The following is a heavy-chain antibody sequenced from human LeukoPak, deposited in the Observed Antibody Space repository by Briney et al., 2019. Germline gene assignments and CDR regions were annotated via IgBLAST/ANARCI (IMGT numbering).Heavy chain of an antibody. J-gene: IGHJ5*02. CDR1: GYTFTSYD. Sequence: ASVKVSCKASGYTFTSYDINWVRQATGQGLEWMGWMNPNSGNTGYAQKFQGRVTMTRNTSISTAYMELSSLRSEDTAVYYCARYPSLWFGEYNWFDPWGQEPWSPSPQ. D-gene: IGHD3-10*01. CDR2: MNPNSGNT. CDR3: ARYPSLWFGEYNWFDP. V-gene: IGHV1-8*01.